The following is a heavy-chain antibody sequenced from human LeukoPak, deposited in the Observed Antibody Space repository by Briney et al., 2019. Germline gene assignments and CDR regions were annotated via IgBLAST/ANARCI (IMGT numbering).Heavy chain of an antibody. V-gene: IGHV1-18*01. CDR3: ARIRGDGYNYGMVYFDY. Sequence: ASVTVSCTASGYTFTSYGISWVRQAPGQGLEWMGWISAYNGNTNYAQKFQGRVTITADESMSTAYMELSSLRSEDTAVYYCARIRGDGYNYGMVYFDYWGQGTLVTVSS. D-gene: IGHD5-24*01. J-gene: IGHJ4*02. CDR2: ISAYNGNT. CDR1: GYTFTSYG.